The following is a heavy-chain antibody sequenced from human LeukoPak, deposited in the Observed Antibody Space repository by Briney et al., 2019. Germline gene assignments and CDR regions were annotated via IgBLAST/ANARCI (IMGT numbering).Heavy chain of an antibody. V-gene: IGHV1-2*02. CDR3: ARDGTVVPAAIYYYYMDV. D-gene: IGHD2-2*01. J-gene: IGHJ6*03. CDR2: INPNSGGT. CDR1: GYTFTGYY. Sequence: AASVKVSCKASGYTFTGYYMHWVRQAPGQGLEWMGWINPNSGGTNYAQKFQGRVTMTRDTSTSTVYMELSSLRSEDTAVYYCARDGTVVPAAIYYYYMDVWGKGTTVTVSS.